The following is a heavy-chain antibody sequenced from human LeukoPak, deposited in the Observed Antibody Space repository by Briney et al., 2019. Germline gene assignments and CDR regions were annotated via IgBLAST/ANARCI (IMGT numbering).Heavy chain of an antibody. CDR3: ARELPREVTLDY. D-gene: IGHD2-21*02. Sequence: GGSLRLFCAASGFTFIAYGMKWVRQAPGKGLVWVSRINNDGSSTSYADSVKGRFTISRDNAKNTLYLQVNSLRAEDTGVYYCARELPREVTLDYWGQGTLVTVSS. CDR2: INNDGSST. CDR1: GFTFIAYG. J-gene: IGHJ4*02. V-gene: IGHV3-74*01.